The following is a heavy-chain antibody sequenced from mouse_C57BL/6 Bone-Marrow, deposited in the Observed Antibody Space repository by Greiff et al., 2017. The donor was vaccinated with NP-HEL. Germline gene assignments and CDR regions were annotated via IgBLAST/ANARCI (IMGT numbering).Heavy chain of an antibody. J-gene: IGHJ1*03. CDR2: IWSGGST. Sequence: QVQLQQSGPGLVQPSQSLSITCTVSGFSLTSYGVHWVRQSPGKGLEWLGVIWSGGSTDYNEAFISRLSISKDNSKSQVFFKMNSLQADDTSIYYCARLLWLRRDWYCDVWGTGTTVTVAS. CDR3: ARLLWLRRDWYCDV. D-gene: IGHD2-2*01. CDR1: GFSLTSYG. V-gene: IGHV2-2*01.